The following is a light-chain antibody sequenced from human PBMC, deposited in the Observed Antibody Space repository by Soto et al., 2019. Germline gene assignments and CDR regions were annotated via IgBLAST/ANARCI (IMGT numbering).Light chain of an antibody. V-gene: IGKV3-20*01. CDR3: QHYGNSPLYT. Sequence: EIVLTQSPGTLSLSPGERASLSCRASQSVTSNYLAWYQQKPGQAPRLLIYGASSRATGIPDRFSGSGSGTDFTLTISRLEREDFAVYYCQHYGNSPLYTFGQGTKLEI. CDR1: QSVTSNY. CDR2: GAS. J-gene: IGKJ2*01.